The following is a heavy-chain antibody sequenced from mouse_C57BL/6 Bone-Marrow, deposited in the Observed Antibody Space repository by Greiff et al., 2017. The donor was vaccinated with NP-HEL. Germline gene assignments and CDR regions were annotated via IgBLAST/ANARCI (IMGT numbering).Heavy chain of an antibody. CDR2: INPNNGGT. Sequence: EVKLMESGPELVKPGASVKIPCKASGYTFTDYNMDWVKQSHGKSLEWIGDINPNNGGTIYNQKFKGKATLTVDKSSSTAYMELRSLTSEDTAVYYCGATTAGYFDVWGTGTTVTVSS. CDR3: GATTAGYFDV. D-gene: IGHD1-2*01. CDR1: GYTFTDYN. J-gene: IGHJ1*03. V-gene: IGHV1-18*01.